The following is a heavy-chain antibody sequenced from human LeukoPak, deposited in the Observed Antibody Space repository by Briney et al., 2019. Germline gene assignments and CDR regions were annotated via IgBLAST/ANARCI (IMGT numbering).Heavy chain of an antibody. V-gene: IGHV4-39*07. D-gene: IGHD2-2*01. Sequence: SETLSLTCTVSGGSISSSSYYWGWIRQPPGKGLEWIGSIYYSGSTYYNPSLKSRVTISVDTSKNQFSLKLSSVTAADTAVYYCARSSVCSSTSCSRHSHRFGPFSAFDIWGQGTMVTVSS. CDR1: GGSISSSSYY. CDR3: ARSSVCSSTSCSRHSHRFGPFSAFDI. CDR2: IYYSGST. J-gene: IGHJ3*02.